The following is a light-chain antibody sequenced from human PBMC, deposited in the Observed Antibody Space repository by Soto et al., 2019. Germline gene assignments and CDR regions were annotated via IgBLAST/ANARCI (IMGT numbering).Light chain of an antibody. Sequence: QSVLTQPASVSGSPGQSITISCIGTSSDVGGYNYVSWYQQHPGKATKFMIYDVSNRPSGVSNRFSGSKSGNTASLTISGLQAEDEADYYCCSYTTSNTRQIVFGTGTKVTVL. CDR3: CSYTTSNTRQIV. CDR1: SSDVGGYNY. J-gene: IGLJ1*01. V-gene: IGLV2-14*01. CDR2: DVS.